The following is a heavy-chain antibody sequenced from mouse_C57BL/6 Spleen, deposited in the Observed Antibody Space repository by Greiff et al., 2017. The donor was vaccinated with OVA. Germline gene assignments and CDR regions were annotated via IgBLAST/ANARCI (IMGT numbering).Heavy chain of an antibody. V-gene: IGHV1-72*01. Sequence: QVQLQQSGAELVKPGASVKLSCKASGYTFTSYWMHWVKQRPGRGLEWIGRIDPNSGGTKYNEKFKSKATLTVDKPSSTAYMQLSSLTSEDSAVYYCASSGLLPHYYAMDYWGQGTSVTVSS. CDR2: IDPNSGGT. D-gene: IGHD2-10*01. J-gene: IGHJ4*01. CDR1: GYTFTSYW. CDR3: ASSGLLPHYYAMDY.